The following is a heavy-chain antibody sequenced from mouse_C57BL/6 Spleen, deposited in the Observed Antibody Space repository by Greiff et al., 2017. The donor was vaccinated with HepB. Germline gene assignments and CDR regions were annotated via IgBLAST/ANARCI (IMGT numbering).Heavy chain of an antibody. Sequence: EVQLQESGPELVKPGDSVKISCKASGYSFTGYFMNWVMQSHGKSLEWIGRINPYNGDTFYNQKFKGKATLTVDKSSSTAHMELRSLTSEDSAVYYCARYATEAWFAYWGQGTLVTVSA. CDR2: INPYNGDT. J-gene: IGHJ3*01. V-gene: IGHV1-20*01. CDR3: ARYATEAWFAY. CDR1: GYSFTGYF.